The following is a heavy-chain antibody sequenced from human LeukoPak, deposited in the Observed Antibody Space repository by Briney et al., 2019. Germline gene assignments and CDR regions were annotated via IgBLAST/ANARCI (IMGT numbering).Heavy chain of an antibody. CDR3: ARGDSSGYYYGYY. D-gene: IGHD3-22*01. Sequence: ASVKVSCKASGGTFSSYAISWVRQAPGQGLEWMGGIIPIFGTANYAQKFQGRVTITADESTSTAYMELSSLRSVDTAVYYCARGDSSGYYYGYYWGQGTLVTVSS. V-gene: IGHV1-69*13. CDR2: IIPIFGTA. CDR1: GGTFSSYA. J-gene: IGHJ4*02.